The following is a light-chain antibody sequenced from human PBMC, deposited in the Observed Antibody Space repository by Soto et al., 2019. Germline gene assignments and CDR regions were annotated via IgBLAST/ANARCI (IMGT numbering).Light chain of an antibody. CDR3: QQYGSTPLT. CDR1: QSVRSNY. Sequence: EIVLKQSPDTLSLSPGERATLSCRASQSVRSNYLAWYQQKPGQAPRFLIYDASSRPTGIPDRFSGSGSGTDFTLTLSKLEPEDSAVYYCQQYGSTPLTFGGGTKVDIK. CDR2: DAS. J-gene: IGKJ4*01. V-gene: IGKV3-20*01.